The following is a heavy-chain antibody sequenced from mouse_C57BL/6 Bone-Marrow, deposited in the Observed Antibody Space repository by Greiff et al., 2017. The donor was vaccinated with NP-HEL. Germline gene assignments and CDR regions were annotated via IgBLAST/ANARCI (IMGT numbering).Heavy chain of an antibody. J-gene: IGHJ2*01. CDR3: TTVVARDYFDY. CDR2: IDPENGDT. Sequence: VQLKQSGAELVRPGASVKLSCTASGFNIKDDYMHWVKQRPEQGLEWIGWIDPENGDTEYASKFQGKATITADTSSNTAYLQLSSLTSEDTAVDYCTTVVARDYFDYWGQGTTLTVSS. CDR1: GFNIKDDY. D-gene: IGHD1-1*01. V-gene: IGHV14-4*01.